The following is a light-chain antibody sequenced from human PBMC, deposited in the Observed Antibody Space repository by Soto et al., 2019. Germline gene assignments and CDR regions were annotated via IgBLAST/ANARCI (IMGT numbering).Light chain of an antibody. CDR1: QSISRD. J-gene: IGKJ4*01. CDR3: QLADSFPLT. Sequence: IQMAQSAASLSASVGDRVTVTCRACQSISRDLNWYQQSPGKAPKLLTYSASTLQTGVPSRFRGTGSGTDFTPPLRRLQPEDVPTYSFQLADSFPLTFGGGTKVDIK. V-gene: IGKV1-39*01. CDR2: SAS.